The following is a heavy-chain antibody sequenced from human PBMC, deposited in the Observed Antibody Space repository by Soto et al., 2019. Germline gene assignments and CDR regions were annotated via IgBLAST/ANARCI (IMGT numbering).Heavy chain of an antibody. D-gene: IGHD3-10*01. CDR1: GGSISSGGYY. V-gene: IGHV4-31*03. Sequence: SETLSLTCTVSGGSISSGGYYWSWIRQHPGKGLEWIGYIYYSGSTYYNPSLKSRVTISVDTSKNQFSLKLSSVTAADTAVYYCARENYGSGSYNYWGQGTLVTVSS. CDR3: ARENYGSGSYNY. J-gene: IGHJ4*02. CDR2: IYYSGST.